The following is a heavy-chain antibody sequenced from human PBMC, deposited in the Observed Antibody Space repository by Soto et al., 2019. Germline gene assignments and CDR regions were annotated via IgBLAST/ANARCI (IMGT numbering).Heavy chain of an antibody. V-gene: IGHV1-3*01. CDR3: AFWGRGVVPAAISHQSFDP. D-gene: IGHD2-2*02. J-gene: IGHJ5*02. CDR2: INAGNGNT. Sequence: QVQLVQSGAEVKKPGASVKVSCKASGYTFTSYAMHWVRQAPGQRLEWMGWINAGNGNTKYSQKFQGRVTITRDTSASTAYMERSSLGSEDTAVYYCAFWGRGVVPAAISHQSFDPWGQGTLVTVSS. CDR1: GYTFTSYA.